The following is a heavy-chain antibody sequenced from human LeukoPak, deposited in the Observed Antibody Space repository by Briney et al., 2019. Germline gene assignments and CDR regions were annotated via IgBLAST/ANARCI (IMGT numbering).Heavy chain of an antibody. J-gene: IGHJ6*02. CDR1: GFTFSSYA. Sequence: GGSLRLSCAASGFTFSSYAMSWVRQAPGKGLEWVSGISGSGGSTYYADSVKGRFTISRDNSKNTLYLQMNSLRAEDTAVYYCARDRYGDYGLYYYGMDVWGQGTTVTVSS. CDR3: ARDRYGDYGLYYYGMDV. V-gene: IGHV3-23*01. D-gene: IGHD4-17*01. CDR2: ISGSGGST.